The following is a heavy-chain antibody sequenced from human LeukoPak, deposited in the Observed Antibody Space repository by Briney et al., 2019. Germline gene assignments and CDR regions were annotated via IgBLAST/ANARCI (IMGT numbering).Heavy chain of an antibody. CDR3: ARSPPYCSGGSCYRYWFDP. CDR1: GGSISSGDYY. J-gene: IGHJ5*02. V-gene: IGHV4-61*08. CDR2: IYYSGST. Sequence: SETLSLTCTVSGGSISSGDYYWSWIRQPPGKGLEWIGYIYYSGSTNYNPSLKSRVTISVDTSKNQFSLKLSSVTAADTAVYYCARSPPYCSGGSCYRYWFDPWGQGTLVTVPS. D-gene: IGHD2-15*01.